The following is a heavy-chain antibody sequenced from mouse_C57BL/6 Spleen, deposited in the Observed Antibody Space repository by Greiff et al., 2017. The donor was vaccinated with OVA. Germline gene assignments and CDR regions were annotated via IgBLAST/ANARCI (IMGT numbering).Heavy chain of an antibody. Sequence: EVKLMESGPGLVKPSQSLSLTCSVTGYSITSGYYWNWIRQFPGNKLEWMGYISYDGSNNYNPSLKNRISITRDTSKNQFFLKLNSVTTEDTASYYCAREVPNCDGLYYVGYWGQGPTLTVSS. CDR1: GYSITSGYY. CDR3: AREVPNCDGLYYVGY. J-gene: IGHJ2*01. V-gene: IGHV3-6*01. CDR2: ISYDGSN. D-gene: IGHD4-1*01.